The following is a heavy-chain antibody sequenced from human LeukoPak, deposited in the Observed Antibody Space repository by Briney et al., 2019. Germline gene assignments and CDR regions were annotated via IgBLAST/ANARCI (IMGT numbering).Heavy chain of an antibody. D-gene: IGHD2-15*01. J-gene: IGHJ4*02. CDR2: ISSTGGTI. V-gene: IGHV3-48*03. CDR3: AYCSGGTCYYFDY. Sequence: GGSLRLSCSASGFTFKSYEKHLVRQAPGKGLEWVSYISSTGGTIYYADSVKGRFTISRDNAKNSLYLQMNSLRAEDTAVYYCAYCSGGTCYYFDYWGQGTLVTVSS. CDR1: GFTFKSYE.